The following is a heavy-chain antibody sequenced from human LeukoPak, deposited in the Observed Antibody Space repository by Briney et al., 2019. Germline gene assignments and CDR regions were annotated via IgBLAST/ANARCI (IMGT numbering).Heavy chain of an antibody. CDR1: GGSISYHY. CDR2: IYYSGSS. D-gene: IGHD5-18*01. J-gene: IGHJ2*01. Sequence: SETLSLTCTVSGGSISYHYWSWIRQSPGKGLEWIGSIYYSGSSNYNPSLKSRVTISVDTSKNQFSLKLTSVTAADTAVYYCAGEDSSGYFDLWGRGTLVTVSS. CDR3: AGEDSSGYFDL. V-gene: IGHV4-59*11.